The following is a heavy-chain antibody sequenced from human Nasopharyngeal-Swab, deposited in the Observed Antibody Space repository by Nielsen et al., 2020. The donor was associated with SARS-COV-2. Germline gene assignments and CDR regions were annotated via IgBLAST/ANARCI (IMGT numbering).Heavy chain of an antibody. CDR3: ARGGSSFPFDY. J-gene: IGHJ4*02. CDR1: GFTFSSYW. D-gene: IGHD6-13*01. Sequence: GGSLRLSCAASGFTFSSYWMSWVRQAPGKGLEWVANIKQGGSDQYYVDSVKGRFTISRDDANNSLYLQMNSLRAGDTGVYYCARGGSSFPFDYWGPGTLVTVSS. V-gene: IGHV3-7*01. CDR2: IKQGGSDQ.